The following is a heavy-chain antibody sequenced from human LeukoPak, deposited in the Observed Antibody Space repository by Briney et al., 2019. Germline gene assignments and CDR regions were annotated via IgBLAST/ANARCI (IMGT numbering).Heavy chain of an antibody. CDR2: IKQDGSEK. V-gene: IGHV3-7*01. Sequence: GGSLRLSCAASGYTFSSYWMSWVRQAPAKGLEWVANIKQDGSEKYYVDSVKGRFTISRDNAKNSLYLQMNSLRAEDTAVYYCARDNPRSYYYYYMDVWGKGTTVTVSS. CDR3: ARDNPRSYYYYYMDV. D-gene: IGHD1-14*01. CDR1: GYTFSSYW. J-gene: IGHJ6*03.